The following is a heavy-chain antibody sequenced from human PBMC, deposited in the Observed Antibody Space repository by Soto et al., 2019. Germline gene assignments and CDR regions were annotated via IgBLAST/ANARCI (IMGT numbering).Heavy chain of an antibody. Sequence: PGGSLRLSCEASGFAFSNFAMNWVRQAPGKGLEWVSSISGGSDFIYYTGSVKGRFTISRDNAKNTLYLQMTGLGGDDTAVYYCARDLLSGANYYAYWGQGALVTVSS. D-gene: IGHD6-19*01. CDR1: GFAFSNFA. CDR3: ARDLLSGANYYAY. V-gene: IGHV3-21*01. J-gene: IGHJ4*02. CDR2: ISGGSDFI.